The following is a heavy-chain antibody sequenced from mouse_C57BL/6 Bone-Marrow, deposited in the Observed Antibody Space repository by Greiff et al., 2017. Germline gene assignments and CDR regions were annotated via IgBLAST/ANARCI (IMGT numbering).Heavy chain of an antibody. D-gene: IGHD2-4*01. CDR1: GYTFTSYW. J-gene: IGHJ4*01. V-gene: IGHV1-52*01. CDR3: AREELSYYDYDYAMDY. Sequence: VQLQQPGAELVRPGSSVKLSCKASGYTFTSYWMHWVKQRPIQGLEWIGNIDPSDSETHYNQKFKDKATLTVDKSSSTAYMQLSSLTSEDSAVYYCAREELSYYDYDYAMDYWGQGTSVTVSS. CDR2: IDPSDSET.